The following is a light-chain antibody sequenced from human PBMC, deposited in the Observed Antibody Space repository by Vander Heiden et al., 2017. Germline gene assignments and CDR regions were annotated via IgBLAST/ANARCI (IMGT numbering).Light chain of an antibody. CDR2: KGA. V-gene: IGKV2-30*01. Sequence: DVVLTQSPLSLPVTPGQPASISCTSSQSLVASAGSTTLIWFQQRQGQSPRRLINKGANRDAGGVDRCSSSRSCTNVTMKTSRGVADEVGVNYYMQGTHWSPITFGQGTRLEIK. CDR1: QSLVASAGSTT. CDR3: MQGTHWSPIT. J-gene: IGKJ5*01.